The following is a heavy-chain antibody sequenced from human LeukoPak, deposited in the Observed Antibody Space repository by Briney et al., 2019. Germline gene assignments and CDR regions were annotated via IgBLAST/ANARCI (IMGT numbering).Heavy chain of an antibody. CDR3: AGGYYFDY. CDR1: GFTFSSHW. CDR2: IKQDGSEK. V-gene: IGHV3-7*01. Sequence: GGSLRLSCAASGFTFSSHWMSWVRQAPGKGLEWVANIKQDGSEKYYVDSVKGRFTISRDNSKDMLYLQMNSLRAEDTVVYYCAGGYYFDYWGQGTLVTVSS. J-gene: IGHJ4*02.